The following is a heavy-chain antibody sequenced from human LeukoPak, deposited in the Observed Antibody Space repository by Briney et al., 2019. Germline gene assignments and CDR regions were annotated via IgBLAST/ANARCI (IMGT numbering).Heavy chain of an antibody. CDR3: ARGGGAARPVASANYYYMDV. J-gene: IGHJ6*03. CDR1: GGSISGYY. D-gene: IGHD6-6*01. CDR2: IYYSGST. Sequence: MSSETLSLTCTVSGGSISGYYWSWIRQPPGKGLEWIGYIYYSGSTNYNPSLKSRVTISVDTSKNQFSLKLSSVTAADTAVYYCARGGGAARPVASANYYYMDVWGKGTTVTVSS. V-gene: IGHV4-59*12.